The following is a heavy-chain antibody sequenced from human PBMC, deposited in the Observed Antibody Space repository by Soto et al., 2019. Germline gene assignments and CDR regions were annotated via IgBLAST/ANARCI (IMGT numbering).Heavy chain of an antibody. Sequence: SVKLSCTASGYRFTSYGITWVRQAPGQGLEWMGWISAYKGDTKYAQTGQDRVTMTTDTSTRTAYMELSTLTSDDTAVYYCARVSVPSSNPPSRGFDHKCHGIGVWG. CDR1: GYRFTSYG. D-gene: IGHD3-9*01. V-gene: IGHV1-18*01. J-gene: IGHJ6*02. CDR2: ISAYKGDT. CDR3: ARVSVPSSNPPSRGFDHKCHGIGV.